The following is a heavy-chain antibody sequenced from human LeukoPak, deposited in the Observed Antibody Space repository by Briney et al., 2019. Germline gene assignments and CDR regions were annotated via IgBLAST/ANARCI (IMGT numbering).Heavy chain of an antibody. CDR2: ISWISGSI. CDR1: GFTFEDYA. Sequence: GRSLRLSCAASGFTFEDYAMHWVRQAPGKGLDGVSGISWISGSIGYADSVKGRFPISRDNAKNPLYLQMNSLRAEDTALYYCVKDTTPYSSSYDYWGQGTLVTVSS. J-gene: IGHJ4*02. V-gene: IGHV3-9*01. CDR3: VKDTTPYSSSYDY. D-gene: IGHD6-13*01.